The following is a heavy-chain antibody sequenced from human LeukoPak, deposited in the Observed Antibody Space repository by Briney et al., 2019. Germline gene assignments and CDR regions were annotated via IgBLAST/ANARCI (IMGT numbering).Heavy chain of an antibody. CDR2: ITGSGGST. D-gene: IGHD6-13*01. CDR3: AKDGGIAAFYDY. J-gene: IGHJ4*02. CDR1: GFTFSSYS. V-gene: IGHV3-23*01. Sequence: GGSLRLSCAASGFTFSSYSMNWVRQAPGKGLEWVSSITGSGGSTYYADSVKGRFTISRDNSKNTLYLQMNSLRAEDTAIYYCAKDGGIAAFYDYWGQGTLVTVS.